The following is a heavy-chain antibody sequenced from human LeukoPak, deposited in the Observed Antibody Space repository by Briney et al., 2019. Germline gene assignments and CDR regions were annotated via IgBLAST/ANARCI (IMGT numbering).Heavy chain of an antibody. Sequence: TGGSLRLSRAASGFTFSPFGIHWVRQAPGKGREWVAFIRDDEVNEHYADSVKGRFTISRDKSKNTYLQMNSLRIEDTAVYFCAKDGRTDYPFDYWGRGTLVTVSS. CDR3: AKDGRTDYPFDY. CDR1: GFTFSPFG. D-gene: IGHD4-11*01. V-gene: IGHV3-30*02. J-gene: IGHJ4*02. CDR2: IRDDEVNE.